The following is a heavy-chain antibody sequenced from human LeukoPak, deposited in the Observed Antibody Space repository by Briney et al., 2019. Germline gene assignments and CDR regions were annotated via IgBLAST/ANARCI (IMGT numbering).Heavy chain of an antibody. J-gene: IGHJ6*03. CDR1: GGSFSGYY. Sequence: SETLSLTCAVYGGSFSGYYWSWIRQPPGKGLEWIGEINHSGSTNYNPSLKSRVTISVDTSKNQFSLKLSSVTAADTAVYYCAGWDTYYYYYYMDVWGKGTTVTVYS. CDR2: INHSGST. V-gene: IGHV4-34*01. D-gene: IGHD5-18*01. CDR3: AGWDTYYYYYYMDV.